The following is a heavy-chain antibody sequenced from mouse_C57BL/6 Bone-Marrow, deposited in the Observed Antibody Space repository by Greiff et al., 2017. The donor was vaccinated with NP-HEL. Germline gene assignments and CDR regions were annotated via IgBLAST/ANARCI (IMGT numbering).Heavy chain of an antibody. CDR3: ARYLYYFDY. J-gene: IGHJ2*01. Sequence: EVQVVESGGGLVQPGGSLSLSSAASGFTFTDYYMSWVRQPPGKALEWLGFIRNKANGYTTEYSASVKGRFTISRDNSQSILYLQMNALRAEDSATYYCARYLYYFDYWGQGTTLTVSS. CDR2: IRNKANGYTT. V-gene: IGHV7-3*01. CDR1: GFTFTDYY.